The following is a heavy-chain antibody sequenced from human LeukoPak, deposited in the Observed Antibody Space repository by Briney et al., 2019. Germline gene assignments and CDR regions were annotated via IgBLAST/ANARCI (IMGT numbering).Heavy chain of an antibody. Sequence: PGGSLRLSCVVSGFTFSNHWMSWVRQAPGKGLEWVANIKQDGSEKYYVDSVKGRFTISRDNAKNSLYLQMNSLRAEDTAVYYCARWDKHGMDVWGQGTTVTVSS. CDR2: IKQDGSEK. J-gene: IGHJ6*02. CDR1: GFTFSNHW. V-gene: IGHV3-7*01. CDR3: ARWDKHGMDV. D-gene: IGHD1-26*01.